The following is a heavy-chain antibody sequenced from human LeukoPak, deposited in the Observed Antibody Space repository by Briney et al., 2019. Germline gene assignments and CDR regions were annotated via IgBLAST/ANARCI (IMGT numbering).Heavy chain of an antibody. J-gene: IGHJ4*02. V-gene: IGHV4-59*01. CDR1: DDSISSYY. CDR2: IYYSGST. CDR3: ARSYGDYVDC. Sequence: SETLSLTCTVSDDSISSYYWSWIRQPPGKGLEWIGYIYYSGSTNYNPSLKSRVTISVDTSKNQFFLILSSVTAADTAVYDCARSYGDYVDCWGQGTLVTVSS. D-gene: IGHD4-17*01.